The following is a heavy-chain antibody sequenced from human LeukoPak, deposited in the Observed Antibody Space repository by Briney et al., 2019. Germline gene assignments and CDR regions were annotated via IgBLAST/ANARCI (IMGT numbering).Heavy chain of an antibody. CDR2: IYPGDSDT. J-gene: IGHJ4*02. Sequence: GESLKISCKGSGYSFTSYWIGWVRQMPGKGLEWMGIIYPGDSDTRYSPSFQGQVTISADKSISTAYLQWSSLKASDTAMYYCARPSGMVRGVEYFDYWGQGTLVTVSS. D-gene: IGHD3-10*01. CDR3: ARPSGMVRGVEYFDY. CDR1: GYSFTSYW. V-gene: IGHV5-51*01.